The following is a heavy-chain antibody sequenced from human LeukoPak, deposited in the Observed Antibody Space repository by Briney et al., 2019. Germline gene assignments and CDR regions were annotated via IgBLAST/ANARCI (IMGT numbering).Heavy chain of an antibody. D-gene: IGHD4-23*01. CDR1: GGSISSSSYY. Sequence: SETLSLTCTVSGGSISSSSYYWGWVRQPPGKGLEWIGSIYYNGSTYYNPSLKSRVTISVDTSKNQSSLKLSSVTAADTAVYYCARHRSTVVTPWDYWGQGTLVTVSS. CDR2: IYYNGST. V-gene: IGHV4-39*01. J-gene: IGHJ4*02. CDR3: ARHRSTVVTPWDY.